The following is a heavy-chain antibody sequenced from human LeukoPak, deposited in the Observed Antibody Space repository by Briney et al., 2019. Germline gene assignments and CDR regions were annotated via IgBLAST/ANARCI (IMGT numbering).Heavy chain of an antibody. D-gene: IGHD6-19*01. Sequence: GGSLRLSCAASGFTFSGHAMSWVRQAPGESPEWVSPLGSGGRGSHYADSVKGRFTISRDDSKNTLYLQMNSLRAEDTAVYFCARPGLAVAGTRWFDPWGQGTLVTVSS. CDR2: LGSGGRGS. CDR1: GFTFSGHA. J-gene: IGHJ5*02. CDR3: ARPGLAVAGTRWFDP. V-gene: IGHV3-23*01.